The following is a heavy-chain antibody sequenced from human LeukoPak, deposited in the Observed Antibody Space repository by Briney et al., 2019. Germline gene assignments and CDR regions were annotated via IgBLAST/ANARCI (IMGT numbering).Heavy chain of an antibody. CDR3: AKGRGWLRLQDYGMDV. Sequence: GGSLRLSCAASGFTLSSYAMSWVRQAPGRGLEWVSAISGSGTTTHYADSEKGRFTISTDNFKNTLYLQMNSLRAEDTAVYYCAKGRGWLRLQDYGMDVWAKGPRSPSPQ. CDR2: ISGSGTTT. D-gene: IGHD5-12*01. J-gene: IGHJ6*04. V-gene: IGHV3-23*01. CDR1: GFTLSSYA.